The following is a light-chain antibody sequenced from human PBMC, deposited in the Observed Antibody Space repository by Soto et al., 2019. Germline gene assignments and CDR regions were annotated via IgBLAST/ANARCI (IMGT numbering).Light chain of an antibody. Sequence: EIVLTQSPATLSLSPGERATLSCRASQSVSSYLAWYQQKPGQAPRLLIYDASNRATGIPARFSGSASRTDFTLTISSLEPEDFAVYYCQQRSNWPYTFGQGTKLEIK. CDR1: QSVSSY. J-gene: IGKJ2*01. CDR2: DAS. V-gene: IGKV3-11*01. CDR3: QQRSNWPYT.